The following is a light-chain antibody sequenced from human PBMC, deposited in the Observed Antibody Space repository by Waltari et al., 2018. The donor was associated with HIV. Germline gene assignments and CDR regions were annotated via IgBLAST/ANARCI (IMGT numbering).Light chain of an antibody. J-gene: IGKJ5*01. CDR1: QGVRNG. CDR2: SAS. V-gene: IGKV1-17*01. CDR3: GQHNRYPLST. Sequence: DIQMPQSPSSLSASLGDRVTVTCPASQGVRNGLGWVQQKPGQAPQRLIYSASHLQSGVPSRFSGSGAETYFTLTISGLQPEDSATYFCGQHNRYPLSTFGQGTRLEI.